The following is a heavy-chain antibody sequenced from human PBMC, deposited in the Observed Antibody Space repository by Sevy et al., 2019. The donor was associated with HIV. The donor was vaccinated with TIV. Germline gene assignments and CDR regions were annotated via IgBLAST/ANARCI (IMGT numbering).Heavy chain of an antibody. CDR1: GFSFSAYW. V-gene: IGHV3-7*01. J-gene: IGHJ4*02. Sequence: GGSLRLSCAASGFSFSAYWMNWVRQAPGKGLEWVANIKPDGSDKHYVDSAEGRFTISRDNAKNSLYLQMNSLRVEDTAMYYCAQETLGGFDSWGQGTLVTV. CDR2: IKPDGSDK. D-gene: IGHD3-16*01. CDR3: AQETLGGFDS.